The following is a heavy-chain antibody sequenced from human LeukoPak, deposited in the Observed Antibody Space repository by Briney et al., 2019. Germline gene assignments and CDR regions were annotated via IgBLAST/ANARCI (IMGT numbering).Heavy chain of an antibody. Sequence: GGSLRLSCAASGFTFSDYYMSWIRQAPGKGLEWVSYISSSGSTIYYADSVKGRFAISRDNAKNSLYLQMNSLRAEDTAVYYCARDRVSEQLHLFDYWGQGTLVTVSS. CDR1: GFTFSDYY. CDR2: ISSSGSTI. CDR3: ARDRVSEQLHLFDY. J-gene: IGHJ4*02. D-gene: IGHD6-6*01. V-gene: IGHV3-11*01.